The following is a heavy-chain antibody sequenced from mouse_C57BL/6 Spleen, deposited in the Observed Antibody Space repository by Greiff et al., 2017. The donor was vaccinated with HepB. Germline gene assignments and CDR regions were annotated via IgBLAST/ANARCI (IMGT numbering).Heavy chain of an antibody. CDR2: ISSGGSYT. J-gene: IGHJ2*01. D-gene: IGHD2-4*01. CDR3: ARLIYYDYDRNYFDY. Sequence: EVQLVESGGDLVKPGGSLKLSCAASGFTFSSYGMSWVRQTPDKRLECVATISSGGSYTYYPDSVKGRFTISRDNAKNTLYLQMSSLKSEDTAMYYCARLIYYDYDRNYFDYWGQGTTLTVSS. V-gene: IGHV5-6*01. CDR1: GFTFSSYG.